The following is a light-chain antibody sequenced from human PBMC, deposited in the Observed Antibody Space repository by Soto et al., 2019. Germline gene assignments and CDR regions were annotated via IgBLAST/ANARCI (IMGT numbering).Light chain of an antibody. CDR1: QIVSSSY. CDR2: GAS. J-gene: IGKJ2*01. Sequence: EIVLTQSPGTLSLSPGESATLPCRASQIVSSSYLAWYQQKPGQAPRLLIYGASSRVTGIPDRFSGSGSGTDFTLNISGLEPEDFAVYFCQLYGTSPPMYTFGQGTKLEIK. CDR3: QLYGTSPPMYT. V-gene: IGKV3-20*01.